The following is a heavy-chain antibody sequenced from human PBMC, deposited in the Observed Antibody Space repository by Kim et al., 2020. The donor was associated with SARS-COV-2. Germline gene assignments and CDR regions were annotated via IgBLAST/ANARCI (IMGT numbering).Heavy chain of an antibody. Sequence: GGSLRLSCAASGFSFSSYWMYWVRQAPGKGLVWVSRIKSDGRSTSYADSVKGRFTISRDNAKNTLYLQMNNLRAEDTALYYCVRGERDSSSIFDYWGQGTLVTVSS. D-gene: IGHD6-13*01. CDR3: VRGERDSSSIFDY. CDR2: IKSDGRST. J-gene: IGHJ4*02. V-gene: IGHV3-74*01. CDR1: GFSFSSYW.